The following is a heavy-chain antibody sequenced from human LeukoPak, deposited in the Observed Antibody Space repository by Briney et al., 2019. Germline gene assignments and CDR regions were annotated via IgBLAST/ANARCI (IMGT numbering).Heavy chain of an antibody. CDR3: VKEFGGHSYGAYFDY. CDR2: VSSDGSVE. J-gene: IGHJ4*02. V-gene: IGHV3-30*18. Sequence: GGSLRLSCAASTFTFSNYGMQWVSQAPGKGLEWVAVVSSDGSVEYYGDSVKGRFTISRDNSKNTLYLQMNSLRVEDTAVYYCVKEFGGHSYGAYFDYWGQGTLVTVSS. CDR1: TFTFSNYG. D-gene: IGHD5-18*01.